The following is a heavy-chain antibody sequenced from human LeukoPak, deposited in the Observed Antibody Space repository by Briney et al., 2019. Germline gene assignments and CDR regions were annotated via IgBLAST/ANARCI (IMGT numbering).Heavy chain of an antibody. J-gene: IGHJ5*02. D-gene: IGHD3-22*01. CDR2: ISSSSSTI. CDR1: GFTFSSYS. Sequence: PGGSLRLSCAASGFTFSSYSMNWVRQAPGKGLEWVSYISSSSSTIYYADSVKGRFTISRDNSKNTLYLQMNSLRAEDTAVYYCARGPGRYYDSSVAPWGQGTLVTVSS. V-gene: IGHV3-48*01. CDR3: ARGPGRYYDSSVAP.